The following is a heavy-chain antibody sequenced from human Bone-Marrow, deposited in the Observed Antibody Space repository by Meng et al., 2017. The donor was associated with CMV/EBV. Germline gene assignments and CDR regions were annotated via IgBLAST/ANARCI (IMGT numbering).Heavy chain of an antibody. J-gene: IGHJ4*02. V-gene: IGHV3-23*03. CDR2: IYRDGGST. Sequence: GGSLRLSCAASGFTFSNYAMTWVRQAPGKGLEWVSVIYRDGGSTLYADSVKGRFTLSRDNSKNTLYLQMNSLRAEDTAVYYCAKGGYGSDKGLDYWGQGTRVTVSS. D-gene: IGHD3-10*01. CDR3: AKGGYGSDKGLDY. CDR1: GFTFSNYA.